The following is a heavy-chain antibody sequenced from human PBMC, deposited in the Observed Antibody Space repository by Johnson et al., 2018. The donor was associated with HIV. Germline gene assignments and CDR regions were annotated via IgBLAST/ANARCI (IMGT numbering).Heavy chain of an antibody. CDR2: IRYDGSNK. CDR1: GFTFSSYG. Sequence: QVQLVESWGGVVQPGGSLRLSCAASGFTFSSYGMHWVRQAPGKGLEWVAFIRYDGSNKYYADSVKGRFTISRDNSKNTLYLQMNSLRAEDTAMYYCASGVTARAPLLIWGQGTMVTVSS. V-gene: IGHV3-30*02. D-gene: IGHD2-15*01. CDR3: ASGVTARAPLLI. J-gene: IGHJ3*02.